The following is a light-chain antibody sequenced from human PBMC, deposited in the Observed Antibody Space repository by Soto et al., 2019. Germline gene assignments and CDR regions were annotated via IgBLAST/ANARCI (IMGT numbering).Light chain of an antibody. CDR2: GAS. V-gene: IGKV3-20*01. CDR1: QSVSNNY. CDR3: QQYGSSPPIT. Sequence: EIVLTQSPATLSVSPGERATLSCRASQSVSNNYLAWYQQKPGQAPRLLIYGASSRATGIPDRFSGSGSGTDFSLTISRLEPADFAVYYCQQYGSSPPITFGQGTRLDIK. J-gene: IGKJ5*01.